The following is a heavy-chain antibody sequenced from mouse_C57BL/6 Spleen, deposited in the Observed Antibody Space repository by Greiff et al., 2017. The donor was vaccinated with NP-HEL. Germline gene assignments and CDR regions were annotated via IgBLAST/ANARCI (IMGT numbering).Heavy chain of an antibody. V-gene: IGHV5-17*01. CDR2: ISSGSSTI. CDR3: ATSHYYGSSPFAY. Sequence: EVKLMESGGGLVKPGGSLKLSCAASGFTFSDYGMHWVRQAPEKGLEWVAYISSGSSTIYYADTVKGRFTISRDNAKNTLFLQMTSLRSEDTAMYYCATSHYYGSSPFAYWGQGTLVTVSA. D-gene: IGHD1-1*01. J-gene: IGHJ3*01. CDR1: GFTFSDYG.